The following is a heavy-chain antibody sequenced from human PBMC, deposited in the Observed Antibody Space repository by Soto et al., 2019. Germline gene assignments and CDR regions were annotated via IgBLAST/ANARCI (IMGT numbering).Heavy chain of an antibody. V-gene: IGHV3-21*04. Sequence: GGSLRLSCAASGFTFSSYSMNWVRQAPGKGLEWVSSISSSSSYIYYADSVKGRFTISRDNAKNSLYLQMNSLRAEDTAVYYCARAGEFDSSGYYYWQEQPTRRNWFDPWGQGTLVTVSS. J-gene: IGHJ5*02. CDR2: ISSSSSYI. D-gene: IGHD3-22*01. CDR3: ARAGEFDSSGYYYWQEQPTRRNWFDP. CDR1: GFTFSSYS.